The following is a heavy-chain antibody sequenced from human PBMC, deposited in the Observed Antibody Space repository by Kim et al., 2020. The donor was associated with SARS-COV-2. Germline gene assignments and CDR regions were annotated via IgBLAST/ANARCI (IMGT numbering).Heavy chain of an antibody. Sequence: ASVKVSCKASGYTFTSYDINWVRQATGQGLEWMGWMNPNSGNTGYAQKFQGRVTMTRNTSISTAYMELSSLRSEDTAVYYCARRPTRRVAGTSPIDYWGQGTLVTVSS. CDR1: GYTFTSYD. V-gene: IGHV1-8*01. CDR3: ARRPTRRVAGTSPIDY. D-gene: IGHD6-19*01. CDR2: MNPNSGNT. J-gene: IGHJ4*02.